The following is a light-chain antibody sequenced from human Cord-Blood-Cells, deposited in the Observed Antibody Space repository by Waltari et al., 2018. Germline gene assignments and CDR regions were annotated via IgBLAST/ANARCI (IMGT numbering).Light chain of an antibody. J-gene: IGLJ3*02. CDR3: SSYAGSNNLV. Sequence: QSALTQPPSASGSPGQSVTISCTATSSDVGGSNHVSWYQQHPGKAPKLMIYEVSKRPSGVPDRFSGSKSGNTASLTVSGLQAEDEADYYCSSYAGSNNLVFGGGTKLTVL. CDR1: SSDVGGSNH. CDR2: EVS. V-gene: IGLV2-8*01.